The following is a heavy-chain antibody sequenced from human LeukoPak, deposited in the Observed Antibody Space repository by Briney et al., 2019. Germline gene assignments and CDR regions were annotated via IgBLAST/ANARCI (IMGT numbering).Heavy chain of an antibody. J-gene: IGHJ4*02. Sequence: SETLSLTCTVSGGSISSYYWSWIRQPPGKGLEWIGYIYHSGSTYYNPSLKSRVTISVDTSKNQFSLKLSTVTAADTAVYYCTRPYYYDSSGSPDYWGQGTLVTVSS. CDR1: GGSISSYY. D-gene: IGHD3-22*01. V-gene: IGHV4-59*04. CDR2: IYHSGST. CDR3: TRPYYYDSSGSPDY.